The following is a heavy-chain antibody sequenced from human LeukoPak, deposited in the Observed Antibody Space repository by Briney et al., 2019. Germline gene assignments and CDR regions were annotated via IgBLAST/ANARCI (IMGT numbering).Heavy chain of an antibody. V-gene: IGHV3-23*01. CDR2: IFGDGRST. CDR1: EFTYSTYS. Sequence: GGSLRLSCAASEFTYSTYSMSWVRHTPGKGLEWVSTIFGDGRSTFYADSVKGRFTISRDDSKTTLLLQMNSLRAEGTAIYYCARRYGGWGAFDIWGQGTVVTVSS. CDR3: ARRYGGWGAFDI. J-gene: IGHJ3*02. D-gene: IGHD4-23*01.